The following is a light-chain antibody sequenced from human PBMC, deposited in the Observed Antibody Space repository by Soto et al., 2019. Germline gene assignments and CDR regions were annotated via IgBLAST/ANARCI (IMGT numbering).Light chain of an antibody. V-gene: IGLV2-14*03. CDR2: DVT. J-gene: IGLJ2*01. CDR3: SSFSRSSTLV. Sequence: QSVLTQPASVSGSPGQSITISCTGTSNDVGGYNYVSWFQQHPGKAPKLLIYDVTNRPSGVSNRFSGSKSGNTASLTISGLQAEDEADYYCSSFSRSSTLVFGGGTKVTVL. CDR1: SNDVGGYNY.